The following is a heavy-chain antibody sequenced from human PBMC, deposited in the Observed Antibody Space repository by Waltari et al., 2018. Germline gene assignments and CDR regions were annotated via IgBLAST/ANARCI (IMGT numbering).Heavy chain of an antibody. Sequence: QILLVQSGPEVKKPVASVKVSCKTSGYTFTKFGISWVRQAPGQGIEWMGWINTDKGNANSVLRLQDRLILTRDTATNTVYMEVRSLTYDDTAVYFCVRGEFDFWSGYYTMGDVDYWGQGTLVTVSS. V-gene: IGHV1-18*04. CDR3: VRGEFDFWSGYYTMGDVDY. J-gene: IGHJ4*02. CDR1: GYTFTKFG. D-gene: IGHD3-3*01. CDR2: INTDKGNA.